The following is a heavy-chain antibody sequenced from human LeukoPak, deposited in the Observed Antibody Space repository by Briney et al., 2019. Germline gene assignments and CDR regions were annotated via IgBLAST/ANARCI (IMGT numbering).Heavy chain of an antibody. V-gene: IGHV1-46*01. CDR3: ARTISDWYFDL. J-gene: IGHJ2*01. CDR1: GYTFTSYY. CDR2: INPSGGST. Sequence: ASVKVSCKASGYTFTSYYMHWVRQAPGQGLEWMGIINPSGGSTSYAQKFQGRVTMTGDTSTSTVYMELSSLRSEDTAVYYCARTISDWYFDLWGRGTLVTVSS. D-gene: IGHD5-12*01.